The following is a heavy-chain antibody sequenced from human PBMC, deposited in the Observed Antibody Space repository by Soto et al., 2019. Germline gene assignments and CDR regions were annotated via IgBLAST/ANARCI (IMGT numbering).Heavy chain of an antibody. CDR1: GFSIISGGYY. CDR3: AREVIAARRRDFDY. J-gene: IGHJ4*02. CDR2: IYYSGST. Sequence: TLSLTCTVSGFSIISGGYYWSWIRKHPGKGLEWIGYIYYSGSTYYNPSLKSRVTISVDTSKNQFSLKLSSVTAADTAVYYCAREVIAARRRDFDYWGQGTLVTVSS. V-gene: IGHV4-31*03. D-gene: IGHD6-6*01.